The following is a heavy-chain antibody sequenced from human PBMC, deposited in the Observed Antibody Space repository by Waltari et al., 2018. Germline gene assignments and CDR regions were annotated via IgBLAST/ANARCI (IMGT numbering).Heavy chain of an antibody. D-gene: IGHD2-15*01. V-gene: IGHV1-24*01. Sequence: QVQLVQSGAEVKKPGASVTVSCKVSGYTLPELSMHWVRQAPGNGLEWMGGFDPEDGETIYEQKFQGRVTMTEDTSTDTAYMELSSLRSEDTAVYYCATDCSGGSCYSKANWFDPWGQGTLVTVSS. CDR3: ATDCSGGSCYSKANWFDP. J-gene: IGHJ5*02. CDR1: GYTLPELS. CDR2: FDPEDGET.